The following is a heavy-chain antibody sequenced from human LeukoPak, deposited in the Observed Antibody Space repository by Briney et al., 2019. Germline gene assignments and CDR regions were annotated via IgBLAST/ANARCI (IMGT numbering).Heavy chain of an antibody. D-gene: IGHD6-19*01. V-gene: IGHV3-48*03. CDR3: ARDSSPEQWLVPFDY. Sequence: GGSLRLSCAASGFTFSSYEVNWVRQAPGKGLEWVSYISSSGSTIYYADSVKGRFTISRDNAKNSLYLQMNSLRAEDTAVYYCARDSSPEQWLVPFDYWGQGTLVTVSS. J-gene: IGHJ4*02. CDR1: GFTFSSYE. CDR2: ISSSGSTI.